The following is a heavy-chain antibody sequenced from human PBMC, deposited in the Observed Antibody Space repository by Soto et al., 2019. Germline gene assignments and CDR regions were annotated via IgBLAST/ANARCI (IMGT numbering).Heavy chain of an antibody. CDR1: GGSVSSGNYY. Sequence: PSETLSLACTVSGGSVSSGNYYWSWIRQPPGKGLEWIGYIYYSGSTNYNPSLKSRVTISVDTSKNQFSLKLSSVTAADTAVYYCARLSGSYYQANYFDYWGQGTLVTVSS. CDR3: ARLSGSYYQANYFDY. CDR2: IYYSGST. V-gene: IGHV4-61*01. J-gene: IGHJ4*02. D-gene: IGHD3-10*01.